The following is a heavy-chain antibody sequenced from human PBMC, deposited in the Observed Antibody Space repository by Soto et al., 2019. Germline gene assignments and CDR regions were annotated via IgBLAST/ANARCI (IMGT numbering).Heavy chain of an antibody. J-gene: IGHJ5*02. CDR1: GFPFSSYA. D-gene: IGHD5-12*01. CDR2: ISDSGSTI. Sequence: GGSLILSCAASGFPFSSYAMNWVRQTPDKGLEWLSYISDSGSTIHYADSVKGRFTISRDNAKNSLYLQMNSLRADDTAVYYCTRDGSWGQGTLVTVSS. V-gene: IGHV3-48*01. CDR3: TRDGS.